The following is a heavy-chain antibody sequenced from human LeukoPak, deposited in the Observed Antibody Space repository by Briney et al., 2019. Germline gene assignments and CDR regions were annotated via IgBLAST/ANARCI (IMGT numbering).Heavy chain of an antibody. CDR1: GFMFSNHW. D-gene: IGHD3-3*01. V-gene: IGHV3-7*01. CDR3: AREPFWSGYYYNLHLDY. J-gene: IGHJ4*02. CDR2: IKQDGSET. Sequence: GGSLRLSCAASGFMFSNHWMTWVRQAPGKGLEWVANIKQDGSETYYMDYVKGRFTISRDNAKNSLYLQMNSLRAEDTAVYCCAREPFWSGYYYNLHLDYWGQGTLVTVSS.